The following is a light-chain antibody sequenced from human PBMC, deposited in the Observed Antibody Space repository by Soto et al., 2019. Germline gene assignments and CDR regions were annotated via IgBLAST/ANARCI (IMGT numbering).Light chain of an antibody. CDR1: QSISSW. V-gene: IGKV1-5*03. J-gene: IGKJ1*01. CDR2: KAS. Sequence: DIQMTQSPSTLSASIGDRVTITCRASQSISSWLAWYQQKPGKAPKLLIYKASNLESGVPSRFSGSGSGTEFTLTISSLQPDDFATYYCQHYNIYSTFGQGTKVEIK. CDR3: QHYNIYST.